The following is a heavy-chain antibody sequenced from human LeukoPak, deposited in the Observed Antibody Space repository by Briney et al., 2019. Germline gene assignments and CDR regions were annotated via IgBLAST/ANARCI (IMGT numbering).Heavy chain of an antibody. J-gene: IGHJ4*02. CDR2: IRGSGGDI. V-gene: IGHV3-11*04. Sequence: PGGSLRLSCAASGFTFSDYYMGWIRQAPRKGLEWVSYIRGSGGDIHYADSVKGRFTISRDNAKSSLYLQMNSLRAEDTAVYYCARDIVAAGLFFGYWGQGTLVTVSS. D-gene: IGHD6-13*01. CDR3: ARDIVAAGLFFGY. CDR1: GFTFSDYY.